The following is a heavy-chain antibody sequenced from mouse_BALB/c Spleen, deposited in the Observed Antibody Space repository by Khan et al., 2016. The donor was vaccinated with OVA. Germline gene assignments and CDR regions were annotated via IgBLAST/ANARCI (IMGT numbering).Heavy chain of an antibody. CDR1: GYSFTSYW. J-gene: IGHJ1*01. Sequence: QVQLQQPGAELVRPGASVKLSCKASGYSFTSYWLNWVKQRPGQGLEWIGLIHPSDSETRLNQKFKDKATFTVDKTSSTAFMQLSSPLSVDYAVYYCARGTTASYWYVDVWGAGTTVTVAS. V-gene: IGHV1S82*01. CDR2: IHPSDSET. CDR3: ARGTTASYWYVDV. D-gene: IGHD1-2*01.